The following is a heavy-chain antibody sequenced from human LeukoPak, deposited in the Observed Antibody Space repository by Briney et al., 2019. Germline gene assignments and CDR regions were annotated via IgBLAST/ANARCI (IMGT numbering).Heavy chain of an antibody. V-gene: IGHV1-69*13. CDR1: GYTFTSYG. CDR2: IIPIFGTA. Sequence: ASVKVSCKASGYTFTSYGISWVRQAPGQGLEWMGGIIPIFGTANYAQKFQGRVTITADESTSTAHMELSSLRSEDTAVYYCARGFGAVWYFDLWGRGTLVTVSS. CDR3: ARGFGAVWYFDL. D-gene: IGHD3-16*01. J-gene: IGHJ2*01.